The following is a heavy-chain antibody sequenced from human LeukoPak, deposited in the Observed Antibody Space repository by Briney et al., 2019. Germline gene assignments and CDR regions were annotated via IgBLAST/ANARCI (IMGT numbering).Heavy chain of an antibody. J-gene: IGHJ3*02. CDR1: GYTFTGYY. CDR2: INPNSGGT. V-gene: IGHV1-2*06. D-gene: IGHD3-22*01. Sequence: ASVKVSCKXSGYTFTGYYMHWVRQAPGQGLEWMGRINPNSGGTNYSQKFQGRVTMTRDTSISTAYMELSRLRSDDTAVYYCAREPRRHYYDSSGYYNDAFDIWGQGTMVTVSS. CDR3: AREPRRHYYDSSGYYNDAFDI.